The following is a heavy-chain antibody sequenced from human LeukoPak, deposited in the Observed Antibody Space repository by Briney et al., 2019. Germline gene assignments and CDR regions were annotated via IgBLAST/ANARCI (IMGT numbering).Heavy chain of an antibody. CDR3: ARGRFEYYYDSSGYYFYDY. CDR2: IIPTLGIA. V-gene: IGHV1-69*04. D-gene: IGHD3-22*01. J-gene: IGHJ4*02. CDR1: GGTFSSYA. Sequence: VASVKVSCKASGGTFSSYAISWVRQAPGQGLEWMGRIIPTLGIANYAQKFQGRVTITADKSTSTAYMELSSLRSEDTAVYYCARGRFEYYYDSSGYYFYDYWGQGTLVTVSS.